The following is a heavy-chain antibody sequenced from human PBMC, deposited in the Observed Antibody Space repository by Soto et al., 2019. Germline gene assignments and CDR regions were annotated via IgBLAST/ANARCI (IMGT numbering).Heavy chain of an antibody. V-gene: IGHV3-21*01. CDR3: ARARGAVTTLVDY. CDR1: GFTFSSYS. Sequence: EVQLVESGGGLVKPGGSLRLSCAASGFTFSSYSMNWVRQAPRKGLEWVSSISSSSSYIYYTDSVKGRFTISRDNAKNSLYLQMNSLRAEDTAVYYCARARGAVTTLVDYWGQGTLVTVSS. CDR2: ISSSSSYI. D-gene: IGHD4-17*01. J-gene: IGHJ4*02.